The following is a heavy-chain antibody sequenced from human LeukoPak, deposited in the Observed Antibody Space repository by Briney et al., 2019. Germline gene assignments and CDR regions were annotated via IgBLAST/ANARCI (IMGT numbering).Heavy chain of an antibody. V-gene: IGHV3-21*01. CDR3: ARDVSVVPAARGLLDY. Sequence: GGSLRLSCAASGFTFSSYSMNWVRQAPGKGLEWVSSISSSSSYIYYADSVKGRFTISRDNAKNSLYLQMNSLRAEDTAVYYCARDVSVVPAARGLLDYWGQGTLVTVSS. J-gene: IGHJ4*02. CDR1: GFTFSSYS. CDR2: ISSSSSYI. D-gene: IGHD2-2*01.